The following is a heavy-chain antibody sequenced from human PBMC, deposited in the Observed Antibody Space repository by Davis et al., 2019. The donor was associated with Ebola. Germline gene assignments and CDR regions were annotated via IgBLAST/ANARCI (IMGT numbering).Heavy chain of an antibody. CDR3: ARAPEDTTLYYYYYGMDV. CDR1: GYTFTSYG. CDR2: ISAYNGNT. V-gene: IGHV1-18*01. J-gene: IGHJ6*02. Sequence: AASVKVSCKASGYTFTSYGISWVRQAPGQGLEWMGWISAYNGNTNYAQKLQGRVTITADRSTSTAYMELSSLRSEDTAVYYCARAPEDTTLYYYYYGMDVWGQGTTVTVSS. D-gene: IGHD2/OR15-2a*01.